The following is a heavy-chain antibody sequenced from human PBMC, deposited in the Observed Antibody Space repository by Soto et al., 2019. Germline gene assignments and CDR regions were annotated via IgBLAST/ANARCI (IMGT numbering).Heavy chain of an antibody. D-gene: IGHD3-3*01. Sequence: QVQLQQWGAGLLKPSETLSLTCAVYGGSFSGYDWSWIRQPPGKGLEWMGGINHSGSTNDNASLKRRDTKSVNTSKNQISLKRSSVTAADTAVYYCARIPVLRFFDTKNWFDPWGQGTLVTVSS. V-gene: IGHV4-34*01. CDR1: GGSFSGYD. CDR2: INHSGST. CDR3: ARIPVLRFFDTKNWFDP. J-gene: IGHJ5*02.